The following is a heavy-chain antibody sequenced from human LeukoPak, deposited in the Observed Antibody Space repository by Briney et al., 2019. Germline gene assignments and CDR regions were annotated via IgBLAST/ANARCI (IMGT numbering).Heavy chain of an antibody. V-gene: IGHV1-2*02. Sequence: PTASVTVSCKASGYTFTGYYMHWVRQAPGQGLEWMGWINPNSGGTNYAQTFQGRVTMTRDTSISTAYMELSRLRSDDTAVYYCARDLYCSSTSCYDWFDPWGQGTLVTVSS. CDR2: INPNSGGT. D-gene: IGHD2-2*01. CDR1: GYTFTGYY. J-gene: IGHJ5*02. CDR3: ARDLYCSSTSCYDWFDP.